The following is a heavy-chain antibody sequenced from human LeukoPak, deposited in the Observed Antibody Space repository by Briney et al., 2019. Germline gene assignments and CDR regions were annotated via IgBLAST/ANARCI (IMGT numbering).Heavy chain of an antibody. J-gene: IGHJ4*02. D-gene: IGHD3-10*01. CDR3: VRVLPYYYGSGGYIGGSDY. Sequence: PGGSLRLSCAASGFTFSSYAMSWVRQAPGKGLEGVSAISGSGGSTYYADSVKGRFTMSRDNTKNTQYPQMNRMRAEDTAVYYCVRVLPYYYGSGGYIGGSDYWGQGTLVTVSS. V-gene: IGHV3-23*01. CDR1: GFTFSSYA. CDR2: ISGSGGST.